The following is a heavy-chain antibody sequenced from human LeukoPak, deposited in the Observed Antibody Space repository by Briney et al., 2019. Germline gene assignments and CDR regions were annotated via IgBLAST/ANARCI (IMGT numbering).Heavy chain of an antibody. J-gene: IGHJ6*02. V-gene: IGHV3-33*06. CDR2: IWYDGSNK. CDR1: GFTFSSYG. CDR3: AKDGGLGGMDV. Sequence: PGGSLRLSCAASGFTFSSYGMHWVRQAPGKGLEWVAVIWYDGSNKYYADSVKGRFTISRDNSKNTLYLQMNSLRAEDTAVYYCAKDGGLGGMDVWGQGTTVTVSS. D-gene: IGHD3-16*01.